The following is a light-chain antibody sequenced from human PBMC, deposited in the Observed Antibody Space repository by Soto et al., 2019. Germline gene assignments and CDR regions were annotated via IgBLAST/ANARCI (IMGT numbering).Light chain of an antibody. Sequence: DIVMTQSPDSLALSLGERATINCKSSQSVLYSSNNKNYLAWYQQRPGQPPKLLVYWASTRESGVPDRFSGSGSGTDFTLTISSLQAEDVVVYYCQQYYNTQYTFGQGTKLEIK. CDR3: QQYYNTQYT. CDR2: WAS. V-gene: IGKV4-1*01. CDR1: QSVLYSSNNKNY. J-gene: IGKJ2*01.